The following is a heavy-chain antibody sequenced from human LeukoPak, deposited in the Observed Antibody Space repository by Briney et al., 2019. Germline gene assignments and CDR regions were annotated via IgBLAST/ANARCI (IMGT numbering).Heavy chain of an antibody. CDR1: GFTFSSFW. CDR3: AREYGDYGPSQY. V-gene: IGHV3-7*03. D-gene: IGHD4-17*01. J-gene: IGHJ4*02. CDR2: IKQDGSEK. Sequence: GGSLRLSCAASGFTFSSFWMTWVRQAPGKGLECVANIKQDGSEKYYVDSVKGRFTISRDNAKNSLYLQMNSLRAEDTAVYYCAREYGDYGPSQYWGQGTLVTVSS.